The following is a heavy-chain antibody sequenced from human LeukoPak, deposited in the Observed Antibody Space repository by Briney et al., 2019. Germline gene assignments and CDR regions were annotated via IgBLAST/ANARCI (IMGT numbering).Heavy chain of an antibody. CDR3: ARVLYYDSSGYRGYMDV. CDR2: IYTSGST. J-gene: IGHJ6*03. D-gene: IGHD3-22*01. CDR1: GGSISSSSYY. V-gene: IGHV4-61*02. Sequence: PSETLSLTCTVSGGSISSSSYYWGWIRQPPGKGLEWIGRIYTSGSTNYNPSLKSRVTISVDTSKNQFSLKLSSVTAADTAVYYCARVLYYDSSGYRGYMDVWGKGTTVTISS.